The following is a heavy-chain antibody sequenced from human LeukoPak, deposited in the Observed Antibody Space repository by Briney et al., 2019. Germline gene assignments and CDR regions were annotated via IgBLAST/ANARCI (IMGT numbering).Heavy chain of an antibody. CDR1: GYTFTVYF. CDR3: AAALDLDYSMISDF. Sequence: ASVTVSCKASGYTFTVYFMHWVRQAPGQGLQWLGWINFNSGYTNYARRFQGRVTMTRDTSITTAYMDLRGLRSDDTAVYYCAAALDLDYSMISDFWGQGTLVTVSS. V-gene: IGHV1-2*02. D-gene: IGHD4-11*01. CDR2: INFNSGYT. J-gene: IGHJ4*02.